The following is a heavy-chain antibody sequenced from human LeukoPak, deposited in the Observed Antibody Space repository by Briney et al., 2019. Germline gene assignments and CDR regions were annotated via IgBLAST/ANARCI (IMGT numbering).Heavy chain of an antibody. Sequence: PGGSLRLSCAASGFTFSDYYMSWIRQAPGKGLEWVSYISSSSSYRYYADSVKGRFTISRDNAKNSLYLQMDSLRAEDTAVYYCARDNDYGVDYWGQGTLVTVSS. J-gene: IGHJ4*02. D-gene: IGHD4-17*01. CDR3: ARDNDYGVDY. CDR2: ISSSSSYR. CDR1: GFTFSDYY. V-gene: IGHV3-11*06.